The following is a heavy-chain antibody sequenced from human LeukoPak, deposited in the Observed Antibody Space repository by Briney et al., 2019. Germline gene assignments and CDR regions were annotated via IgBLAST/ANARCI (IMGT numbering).Heavy chain of an antibody. CDR2: IYPGDSDT. D-gene: IGHD6-6*01. V-gene: IGHV5-51*01. CDR1: GYIFTNYW. CDR3: ARYSRSSLYYFDY. Sequence: GESLKISCKGSGYIFTNYWIGWVRQMPGKGLEWMGIIYPGDSDTRYSPSFQGQVTISADKSISTAYLQWSSLKASDTAMYYCARYSRSSLYYFDYWGQGTLVTVSS. J-gene: IGHJ4*02.